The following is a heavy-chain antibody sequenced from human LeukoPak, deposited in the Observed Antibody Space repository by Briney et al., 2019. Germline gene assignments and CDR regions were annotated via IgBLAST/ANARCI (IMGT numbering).Heavy chain of an antibody. Sequence: PGGSLRLSCAASGVTFSSYAMSWVRQAPGKGLEWVSAISGSGGSTYYADSVKGRFTISRDKSKNTLYLQMNSLRAEDTAVYYCARFNGRGNIVVVVPQPMDVWGKGTTVTVSS. CDR3: ARFNGRGNIVVVVPQPMDV. V-gene: IGHV3-23*01. J-gene: IGHJ6*03. CDR1: GVTFSSYA. CDR2: ISGSGGST. D-gene: IGHD2-2*01.